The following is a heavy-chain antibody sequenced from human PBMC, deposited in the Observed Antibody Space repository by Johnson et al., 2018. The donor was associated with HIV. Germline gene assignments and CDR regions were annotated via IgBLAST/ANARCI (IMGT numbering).Heavy chain of an antibody. Sequence: QVQLVESGGGVVQPARSLRLSCAASGFTFSSYAMHWVRQAPGKGLEWVAVISYDGSNKYYADSVKGRFTISRDNSKNTLYLQMNSLRAEDTAVYYCATPQEGYSAFDIWGQGTMVTVSS. CDR1: GFTFSSYA. V-gene: IGHV3-30*04. CDR2: ISYDGSNK. CDR3: ATPQEGYSAFDI. D-gene: IGHD2-15*01. J-gene: IGHJ3*02.